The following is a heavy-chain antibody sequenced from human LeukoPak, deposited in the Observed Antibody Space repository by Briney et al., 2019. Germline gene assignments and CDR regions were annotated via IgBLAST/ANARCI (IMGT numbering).Heavy chain of an antibody. CDR1: GFTFSSYW. J-gene: IGHJ4*02. D-gene: IGHD3-22*01. Sequence: PGGSLTLSCAASGFTFSSYWMSCVRQGPGKGLEWVANRKQDGSETYYLDSVKGRFTISRDNSKNTLYLQMNSLRAEDTAVYYCARAYCYDRSGYYFDYWGQGTLVTVSS. CDR2: RKQDGSET. V-gene: IGHV3-7*04. CDR3: ARAYCYDRSGYYFDY.